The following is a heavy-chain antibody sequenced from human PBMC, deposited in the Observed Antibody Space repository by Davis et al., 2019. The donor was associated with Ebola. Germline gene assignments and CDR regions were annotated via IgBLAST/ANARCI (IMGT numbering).Heavy chain of an antibody. J-gene: IGHJ6*02. V-gene: IGHV3-9*01. Sequence: SLKISCAASGFTFDDYAMHWVRQAPGKGLEWVSGISWNSGSIGYADSVKGRFTISRDNAKNSLYLQMNSLRAEDTAVYYCAKPHLRLEWFKYGMDVWGQGTTVTVSS. D-gene: IGHD3-3*01. CDR1: GFTFDDYA. CDR3: AKPHLRLEWFKYGMDV. CDR2: ISWNSGSI.